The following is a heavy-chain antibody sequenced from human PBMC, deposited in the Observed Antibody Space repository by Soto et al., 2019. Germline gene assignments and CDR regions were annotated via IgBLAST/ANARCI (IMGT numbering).Heavy chain of an antibody. J-gene: IGHJ6*02. V-gene: IGHV3-30*18. Sequence: PGGSLRLSCAASGFTFSSYGMHWVRQAPGKGLEWVAVISYDGSNKYYADSVKGRFTISRDNSKNTLYLQMNSLRAEDTAVYYCAKRPTVTTSYYYYYGMDVWGQGTTVTVSS. CDR1: GFTFSSYG. CDR3: AKRPTVTTSYYYYYGMDV. D-gene: IGHD4-17*01. CDR2: ISYDGSNK.